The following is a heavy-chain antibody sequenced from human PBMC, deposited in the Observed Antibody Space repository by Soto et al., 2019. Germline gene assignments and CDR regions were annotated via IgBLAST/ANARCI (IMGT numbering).Heavy chain of an antibody. Sequence: GGSLRLSCAASGFTFSSYAMSWVRQAPGKGLEWVSAISGSGGSTYYADSVKGRFTISRDNSKNTLYLQMNSLRAEDTAVYYCAKMPWNILEWLSPPLGYWGQGTLVTVSS. J-gene: IGHJ4*02. V-gene: IGHV3-23*01. D-gene: IGHD3-3*01. CDR1: GFTFSSYA. CDR3: AKMPWNILEWLSPPLGY. CDR2: ISGSGGST.